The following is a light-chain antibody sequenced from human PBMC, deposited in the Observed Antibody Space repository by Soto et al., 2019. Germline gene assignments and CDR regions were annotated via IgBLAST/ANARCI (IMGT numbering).Light chain of an antibody. V-gene: IGKV4-1*01. CDR2: WAS. J-gene: IGKJ4*01. Sequence: DIVMTQSPDSLSVSLGERATINCKSSQSVLYSSKNKNYLAWYQQKPGQPPKLLIYWASTRESGVPDRFSGSGSGTDFTLTISSLQAEDVAVYYCQQYSTPLLTFGGGTKVEIK. CDR1: QSVLYSSKNKNY. CDR3: QQYSTPLLT.